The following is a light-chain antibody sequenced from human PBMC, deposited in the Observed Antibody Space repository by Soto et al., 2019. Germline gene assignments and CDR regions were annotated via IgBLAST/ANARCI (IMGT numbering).Light chain of an antibody. J-gene: IGKJ5*01. CDR2: EAS. V-gene: IGKV3-20*01. Sequence: DTVLKLSPGTLSLSPGERATLPCRAIQSVNSRYIAWYQVKPGQAPRLLIYEASSRATGIPDRFSGGGSGTDFTLSISKVEPEDFAVYYCQQDGRPLLATFGQGTRLEI. CDR3: QQDGRPLLAT. CDR1: QSVNSRY.